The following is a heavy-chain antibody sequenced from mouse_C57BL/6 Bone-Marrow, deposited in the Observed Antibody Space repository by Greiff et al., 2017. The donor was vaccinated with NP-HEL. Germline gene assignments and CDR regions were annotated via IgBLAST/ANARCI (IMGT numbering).Heavy chain of an antibody. CDR2: IHPSDSDT. V-gene: IGHV1-74*01. Sequence: QVQLQQPGAELVKPGASVKVSCKASGYTFTSYWMHWVKQRPGQGLEWIGRIHPSDSDTNYNQKFKGKATLTVDKSSSTAYMQLSSLTSEDSAVYYCAIRAVISFIYYDYDVGFAYWGQGTLVTVSA. CDR1: GYTFTSYW. D-gene: IGHD2-4*01. CDR3: AIRAVISFIYYDYDVGFAY. J-gene: IGHJ3*01.